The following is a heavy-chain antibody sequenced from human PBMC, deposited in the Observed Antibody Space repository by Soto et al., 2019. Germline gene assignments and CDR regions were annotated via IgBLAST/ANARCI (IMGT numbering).Heavy chain of an antibody. V-gene: IGHV4-59*01. Sequence: SETLSLTCTVSGGSISSYYWSWIRQPPGKGLEWIGYIYYSGNTNYNPSLKGRVTISVDTSKNQFSLKLSSVTAADTAVYYCAREGDSSVYYSYYSGMDVWGQGTTVTVSS. CDR1: GGSISSYY. J-gene: IGHJ6*02. CDR3: AREGDSSVYYSYYSGMDV. CDR2: IYYSGNT. D-gene: IGHD3-22*01.